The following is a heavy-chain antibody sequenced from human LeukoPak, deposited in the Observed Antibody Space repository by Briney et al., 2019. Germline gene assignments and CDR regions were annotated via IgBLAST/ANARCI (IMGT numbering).Heavy chain of an antibody. V-gene: IGHV4-59*12. Sequence: SETLSLTCTVSGASLSGFYWSWIRQPPGAGLEWIGYVYYSGSSTYNPSLKSRVTISVDTSKNQFSLRLGSVTAADTAVYYCARGPPPDDCSGGSCYGGQFDYWGQGTLVTVSS. CDR1: GASLSGFY. CDR2: VYYSGSS. J-gene: IGHJ4*02. CDR3: ARGPPPDDCSGGSCYGGQFDY. D-gene: IGHD2-15*01.